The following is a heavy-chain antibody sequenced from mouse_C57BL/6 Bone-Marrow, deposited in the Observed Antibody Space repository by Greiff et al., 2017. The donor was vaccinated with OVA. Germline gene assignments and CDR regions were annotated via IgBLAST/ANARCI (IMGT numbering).Heavy chain of an antibody. V-gene: IGHV5-15*04. CDR1: GFTFSDYG. J-gene: IGHJ1*03. CDR3: ARRGGSSYDWYFDV. CDR2: ISNLAYSI. Sequence: GKLMESGGGLVQPGGSLKLSCAASGFTFSDYGMAWVRQAPRKGPEWVAFISNLAYSIYYADTVTGRFTISRENAKNTLYLEMSSLRSEDTAMYYCARRGGSSYDWYFDVWGTGTTVTVSS. D-gene: IGHD1-1*01.